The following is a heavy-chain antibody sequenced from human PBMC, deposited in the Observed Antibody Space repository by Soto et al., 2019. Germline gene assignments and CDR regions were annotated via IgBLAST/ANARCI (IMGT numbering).Heavy chain of an antibody. D-gene: IGHD2-8*01. Sequence: PGGSLRLSCAASGFIFSNYGMHWVRQAPGKGLEWVAVISYDGSSKYHADSVKGRFTISRENSKNTLHLQMNSLRAEDTAVYYCSKDRRGGRAVLDSWGQGTQVTASS. CDR2: ISYDGSSK. V-gene: IGHV3-30*18. J-gene: IGHJ4*02. CDR1: GFIFSNYG. CDR3: SKDRRGGRAVLDS.